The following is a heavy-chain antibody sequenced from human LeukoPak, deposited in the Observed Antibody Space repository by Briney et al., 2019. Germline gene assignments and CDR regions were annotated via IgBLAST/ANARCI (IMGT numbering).Heavy chain of an antibody. V-gene: IGHV1-69*13. CDR3: ARRGIAGNWFDP. CDR2: IIPIFGTA. D-gene: IGHD6-13*01. Sequence: GASVKVSCKASGGTFSSYAISWVRQAPGHGLEWMGGIIPIFGTANYAQKFQGRVTITADESTSTAYMELSSLRSEDTAVYYCARRGIAGNWFDPWGQGTLVTVSS. CDR1: GGTFSSYA. J-gene: IGHJ5*02.